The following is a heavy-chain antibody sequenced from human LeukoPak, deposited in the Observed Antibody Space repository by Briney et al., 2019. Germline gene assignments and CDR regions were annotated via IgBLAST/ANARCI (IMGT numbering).Heavy chain of an antibody. V-gene: IGHV4-34*01. D-gene: IGHD3-22*01. CDR2: INHSGST. J-gene: IGHJ4*02. CDR3: ASGYYDSSGYYPRVGFDY. Sequence: PSETLSLTCAVYGGSFSGYYWSWIRQPPGKGLEWIGEINHSGSTNYNPSLKSRVTISVDTSKNQFSLKLSSVTAADTAVYYCASGYYDSSGYYPRVGFDYWGQGTLVTVSS. CDR1: GGSFSGYY.